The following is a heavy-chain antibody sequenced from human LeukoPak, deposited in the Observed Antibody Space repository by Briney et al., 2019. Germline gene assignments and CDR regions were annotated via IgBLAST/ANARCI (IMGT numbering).Heavy chain of an antibody. Sequence: GGSLRLSCAASGFTFSNIGMSWVRQAPGKGLEWVSSISGSGDSTYYAHYVKGRFTISRDNSKNTLYLQMNSLRAEDTAVYYCAKRGASWSFDSWGQGTVVTVSS. CDR3: AKRGASWSFDS. J-gene: IGHJ4*02. CDR1: GFTFSNIG. CDR2: ISGSGDST. V-gene: IGHV3-23*01. D-gene: IGHD6-13*01.